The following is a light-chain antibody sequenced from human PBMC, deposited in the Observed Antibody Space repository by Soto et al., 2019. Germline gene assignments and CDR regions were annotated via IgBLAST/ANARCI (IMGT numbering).Light chain of an antibody. V-gene: IGKV3-20*01. Sequence: EIVLTQSPGTLSLSPGESATLSCRASQSVGRNYLAWFQHKPDQAPRLLIYDASNRATGVPDRFSGSGSGTDFTLSVTRLEPEDFAVYYCPQYAVSPLPFGGGTTVEIK. CDR1: QSVGRNY. CDR2: DAS. J-gene: IGKJ4*01. CDR3: PQYAVSPLP.